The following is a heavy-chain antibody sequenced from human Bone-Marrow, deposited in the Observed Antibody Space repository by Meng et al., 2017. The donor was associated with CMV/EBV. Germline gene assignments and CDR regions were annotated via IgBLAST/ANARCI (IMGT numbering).Heavy chain of an antibody. CDR3: ARGTYYGMDV. J-gene: IGHJ6*02. CDR1: GGSISSYY. Sequence: GSLRLSCTVSGGSISSYYWSWIRQPPGKGLEWIGYIYYSGSTNYNPSLKSRVTISVDTSKTQFSLKLSSVTAADTAVYYCARGTYYGMDVWGQGTTVTVSS. V-gene: IGHV4-59*01. CDR2: IYYSGST.